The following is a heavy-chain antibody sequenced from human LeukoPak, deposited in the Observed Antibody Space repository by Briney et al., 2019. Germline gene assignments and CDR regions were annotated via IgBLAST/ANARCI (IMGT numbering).Heavy chain of an antibody. J-gene: IGHJ4*02. Sequence: PSETLSLTCAVYGGSFSGYYWSWIRQPPGKGLEWIGSIYYSGSTYYNPSLKSRVTISVDTSKNQFSLKLSSVTAADTAVYYCARRGSGWYYFDYWGQGTLVTASS. D-gene: IGHD6-19*01. CDR3: ARRGSGWYYFDY. V-gene: IGHV4-34*01. CDR2: IYYSGST. CDR1: GGSFSGYY.